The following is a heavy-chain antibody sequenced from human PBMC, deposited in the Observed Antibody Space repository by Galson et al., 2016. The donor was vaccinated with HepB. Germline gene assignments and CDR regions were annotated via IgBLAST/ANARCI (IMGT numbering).Heavy chain of an antibody. CDR3: ARDRRYDFSSGNPRYGMDV. J-gene: IGHJ6*02. CDR1: GGSVSSGIYY. D-gene: IGHD3-3*01. CDR2: IYYTGST. V-gene: IGHV4-61*01. Sequence: TLSLTCTVSGGSVSSGIYYWSWIRQPPGEGLEWIGHIYYTGSTNYNSSLKGRVTISTDRSKNQFSLKLSSVTAAETALYYCARDRRYDFSSGNPRYGMDVWGPGATVIVSS.